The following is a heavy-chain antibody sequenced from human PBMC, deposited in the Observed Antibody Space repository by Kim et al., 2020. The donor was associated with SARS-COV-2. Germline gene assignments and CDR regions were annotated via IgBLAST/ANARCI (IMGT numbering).Heavy chain of an antibody. CDR1: GGTFSSYA. J-gene: IGHJ3*02. V-gene: IGHV1-69*04. Sequence: SVKVSCKASGGTFSSYAISWVRQAPGQGLEWMGRIIPILGIANYAQKFQGRVTITTDKSTSPAYMELSSLRSEDTAVYYCARDYYGSGSYYRDDAFDIWGQGTMVTVSS. CDR3: ARDYYGSGSYYRDDAFDI. CDR2: IIPILGIA. D-gene: IGHD3-10*01.